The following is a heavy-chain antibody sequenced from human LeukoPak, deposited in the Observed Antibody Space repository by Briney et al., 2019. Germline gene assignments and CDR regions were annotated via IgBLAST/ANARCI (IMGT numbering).Heavy chain of an antibody. CDR1: GYSFTSYW. J-gene: IGHJ3*02. Sequence: GESLQISCKGSGYSFTSYWIAWVRQMPGKGLEWMGMIYPGDSDTRYSPSFQGQVTISADKSISTAYLQWSSLKASDTAMYYCASVYQLLLQAFDIWGQGTMVTVSS. CDR2: IYPGDSDT. CDR3: ASVYQLLLQAFDI. D-gene: IGHD2-2*01. V-gene: IGHV5-51*01.